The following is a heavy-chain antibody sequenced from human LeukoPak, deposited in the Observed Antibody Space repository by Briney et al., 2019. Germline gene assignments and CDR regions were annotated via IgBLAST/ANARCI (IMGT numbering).Heavy chain of an antibody. V-gene: IGHV4-39*01. J-gene: IGHJ4*02. CDR1: VGSISSSSYY. Sequence: SETLSLTCTVSVGSISSSSYYWGWIRQPPGKGLEWIGSIYYSGSTYYNPSLKSRVTISVDTSKNQFSLKLSSVTAADTAVYYCATLVWFGELTDYWGQGTLVTVSS. D-gene: IGHD3-10*01. CDR2: IYYSGST. CDR3: ATLVWFGELTDY.